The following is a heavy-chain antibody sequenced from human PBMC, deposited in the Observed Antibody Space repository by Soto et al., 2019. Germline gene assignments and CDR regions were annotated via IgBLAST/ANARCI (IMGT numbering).Heavy chain of an antibody. CDR2: SIGTTFGT. V-gene: IGHV3-23*01. J-gene: IGHJ4*02. CDR3: ARRSISGTFYFDY. D-gene: IGHD1-1*01. Sequence: EVQLLESGGGLVQPGVSLTLSCAASGFTFSSHAMSWVRQAPGEVLEWVSSIGTTFGTHYADSVKGRFTISRENSRNTVYLEMNSLRVEDTAVFYCARRSISGTFYFDYWGQGTLVTVSS. CDR1: GFTFSSHA.